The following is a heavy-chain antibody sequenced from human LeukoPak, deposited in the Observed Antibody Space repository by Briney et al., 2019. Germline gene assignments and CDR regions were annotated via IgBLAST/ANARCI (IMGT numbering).Heavy chain of an antibody. CDR2: ITSDGSNK. CDR3: AREDGASRGYSYGH. V-gene: IGHV3-30*04. CDR1: GFTFSSYA. D-gene: IGHD5-18*01. Sequence: GGSLRLSCGASGFTFSSYAMHWVRQAPGKGLEWVTIITSDGSNKHYVDSVKGRFTVSRDNSRNTLYLQMTSLRAEDTAVYYCAREDGASRGYSYGHWGQGTLVTVSS. J-gene: IGHJ4*02.